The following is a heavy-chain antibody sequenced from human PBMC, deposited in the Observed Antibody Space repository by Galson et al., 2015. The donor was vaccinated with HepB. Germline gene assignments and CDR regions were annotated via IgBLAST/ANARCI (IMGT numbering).Heavy chain of an antibody. V-gene: IGHV1-69*02. D-gene: IGHD5-24*01. CDR3: ARYERDGYSDFDY. J-gene: IGHJ4*02. CDR1: GGTLSSYT. CDR2: IIPILGIA. Sequence: SVKVSCKASGGTLSSYTISWVRQAPGQGLEWMGRIIPILGIANYAQKFQGRVTITADKSTSTAYMELSSLRSEDTAVYYCARYERDGYSDFDYWGQGTLVTVSS.